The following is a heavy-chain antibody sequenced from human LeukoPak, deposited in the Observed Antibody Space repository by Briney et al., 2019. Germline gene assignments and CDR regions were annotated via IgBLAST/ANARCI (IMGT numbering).Heavy chain of an antibody. CDR3: ARLRWQLVGPYFDY. Sequence: TSETLSLSCGSSGVTISTYYWSWIRQSPGKGLEWIGHIYTNGNTYHKSSLKSRVTISVDTSKSQFSLRLSSVTATDTAVYSCARLRWQLVGPYFDYWGQGILVTVSS. CDR1: GVTISTYY. V-gene: IGHV4-4*07. J-gene: IGHJ4*02. CDR2: IYTNGNT. D-gene: IGHD1-26*01.